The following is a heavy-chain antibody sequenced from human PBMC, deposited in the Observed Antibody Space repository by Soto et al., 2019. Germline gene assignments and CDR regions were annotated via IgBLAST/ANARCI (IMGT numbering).Heavy chain of an antibody. J-gene: IGHJ6*02. V-gene: IGHV1-18*04. Sequence: VASVKVSCKASGYTFTSYGISWVRQAPGQGLEWMGWISAYNGNTNYAQKLQGRVTMTTDTSTSTAYMELRSLRSDDTAVYYCASDRISPRYYSGMDVWGQGTKVTVSS. CDR3: ASDRISPRYYSGMDV. CDR1: GYTFTSYG. D-gene: IGHD2-15*01. CDR2: ISAYNGNT.